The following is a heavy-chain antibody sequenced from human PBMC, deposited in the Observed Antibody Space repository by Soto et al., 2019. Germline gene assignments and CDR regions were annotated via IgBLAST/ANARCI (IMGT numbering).Heavy chain of an antibody. CDR3: ARSLRWGGAFDI. V-gene: IGHV1-69*13. Sequence: VASVKVSCKASGGTFSSYAISWVRQAPGQGLEWMGGIIPIFGTANYAQKFQGRVTITADESTSTAYMELSSLRSEDTAVYYCARSLRWGGAFDIWGQGTMVTVSS. J-gene: IGHJ3*02. CDR1: GGTFSSYA. CDR2: IIPIFGTA. D-gene: IGHD1-26*01.